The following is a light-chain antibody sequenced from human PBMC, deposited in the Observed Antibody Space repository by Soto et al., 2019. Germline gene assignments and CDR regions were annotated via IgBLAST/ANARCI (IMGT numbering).Light chain of an antibody. CDR1: QSISSY. V-gene: IGKV1-39*01. J-gene: IGKJ5*01. CDR3: QQSYSTPIT. CDR2: AAS. Sequence: IQMTQSPSSLSSSVGYRFSMTCLASQSISSYLNWYQQKPGKAPKLLIYAASSLQSGVPSRFSGSGSGTDFTLTISSLQPEDFATYYCQQSYSTPITFGQGTRLEIK.